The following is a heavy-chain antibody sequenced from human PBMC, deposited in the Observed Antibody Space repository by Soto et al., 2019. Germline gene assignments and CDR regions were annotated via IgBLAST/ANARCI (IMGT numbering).Heavy chain of an antibody. CDR1: DGSLSGYQ. CDR2: INHSGST. V-gene: IGHV4-34*01. Sequence: QVQLQQWGAGLLRPSETLSLTCAVYDGSLSGYQWSWIRQPPGKGLEWIGEINHSGSTNYNPVLTSRVTISVATSMTQFSLKVTSVTDADTAVYYCARRPDGFDVWGQGTMVTVSS. CDR3: ARRPDGFDV. J-gene: IGHJ3*01. D-gene: IGHD6-6*01.